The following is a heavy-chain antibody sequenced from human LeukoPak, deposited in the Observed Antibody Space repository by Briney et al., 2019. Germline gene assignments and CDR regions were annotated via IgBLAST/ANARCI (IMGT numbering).Heavy chain of an antibody. Sequence: GGSLRLSCAASGFTFSSYGMHWVRQAPGKGLEWVAVIWYDGSNKYYADSVKGRFTISRDNSKNTLYLQMNSLRAEDTAVYYCAKAPSGIAAADPYYYYYMDVWGKGTTVTVSS. CDR1: GFTFSSYG. CDR2: IWYDGSNK. CDR3: AKAPSGIAAADPYYYYYMDV. V-gene: IGHV3-33*06. D-gene: IGHD6-13*01. J-gene: IGHJ6*03.